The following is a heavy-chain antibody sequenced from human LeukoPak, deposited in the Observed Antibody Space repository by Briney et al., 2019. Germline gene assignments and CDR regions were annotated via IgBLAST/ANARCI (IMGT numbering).Heavy chain of an antibody. J-gene: IGHJ4*02. Sequence: ASVKVSCKASGYTFTGYYMHWVRQAPGQGLEWMGRINPNSGGTNYAQKFQGRVTMTRDTSISTAYMELSRLRSDDTAVYYCAPLDYYGLGSHDYWGQGTLVTVSS. CDR1: GYTFTGYY. CDR2: INPNSGGT. V-gene: IGHV1-2*06. D-gene: IGHD3-10*01. CDR3: APLDYYGLGSHDY.